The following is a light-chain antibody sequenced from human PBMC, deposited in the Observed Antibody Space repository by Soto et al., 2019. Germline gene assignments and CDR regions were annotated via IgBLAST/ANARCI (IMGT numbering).Light chain of an antibody. CDR2: TES. J-gene: IGKJ1*01. CDR3: QQYHTYRT. Sequence: DIQMTQSPSTLSASVGDRVTVTGLASQSFSSWLAWYQQNPWKDPKPMIYTESSLESGVPERFSGSGSGTEFTLTSSSLQSDNFATYYCQQYHTYRTFGQGTTVDIK. V-gene: IGKV1-5*03. CDR1: QSFSSW.